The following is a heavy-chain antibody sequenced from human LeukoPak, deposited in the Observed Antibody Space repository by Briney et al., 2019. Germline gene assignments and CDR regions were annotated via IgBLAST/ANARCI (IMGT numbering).Heavy chain of an antibody. V-gene: IGHV3-23*01. D-gene: IGHD3-9*01. CDR2: ISGSGGST. Sequence: GGSLRLSCAASGFTFSRYAMSWVRQAPGKGLEWVSVISGSGGSTYYPNSVKGRFTISRDNSKNTLYLQMNSLRSEDTAIYYCAKDHSEYDVLTPQPFDNWGQGTLVTVSS. CDR1: GFTFSRYA. CDR3: AKDHSEYDVLTPQPFDN. J-gene: IGHJ4*02.